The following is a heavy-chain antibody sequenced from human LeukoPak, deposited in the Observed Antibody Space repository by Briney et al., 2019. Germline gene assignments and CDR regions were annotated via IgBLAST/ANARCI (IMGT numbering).Heavy chain of an antibody. D-gene: IGHD3-10*01. CDR2: IYYSGST. CDR1: GGSISSYY. V-gene: IGHV4-59*12. Sequence: SETLSLTCTVSGGSISSYYWSWIRQPPGKGLEWIGYIYYSGSTNYNPSLKSRVTISVDTSKNQFSLKLSSVTAADTAVYYCARVEFGELSSGAFDYWGQGTLVIVPP. CDR3: ARVEFGELSSGAFDY. J-gene: IGHJ4*02.